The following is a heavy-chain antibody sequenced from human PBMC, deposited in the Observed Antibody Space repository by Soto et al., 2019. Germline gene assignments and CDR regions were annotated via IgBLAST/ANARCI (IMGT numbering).Heavy chain of an antibody. D-gene: IGHD6-6*01. CDR3: AKSYSSTSRGGFDY. CDR1: GFTFSSYA. J-gene: IGHJ4*02. Sequence: QVQLVESGGGVVQPGRSLRLSCAASGFTFSSYAMHWVRQAPGKGLEWVAVISSDGTNRYYVDSGKGRFTISRDNSKNTLYLQMNSLRAEDTAGYYCAKSYSSTSRGGFDYWGQGTLVTVSS. V-gene: IGHV3-30*18. CDR2: ISSDGTNR.